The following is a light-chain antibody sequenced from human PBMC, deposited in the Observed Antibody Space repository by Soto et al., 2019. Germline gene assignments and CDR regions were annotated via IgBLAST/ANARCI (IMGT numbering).Light chain of an antibody. CDR3: QQRSKWPST. CDR2: DAS. V-gene: IGKV3-11*01. J-gene: IGKJ4*01. CDR1: QSVSSY. Sequence: EIVLTQSPVTLSLSPGERATLSCRASQSVSSYLAWYQQKPGQAPRLLIYDASNRATGIPARFSGSGYGTEFTLTISSLEPEDFAVYYCQQRSKWPSTFGGGTKVELK.